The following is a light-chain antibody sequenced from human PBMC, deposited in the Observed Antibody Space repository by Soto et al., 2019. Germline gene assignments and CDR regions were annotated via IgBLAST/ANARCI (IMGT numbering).Light chain of an antibody. Sequence: DIVMTQSPDSLAVSLGERATINCKSSQSVLYSSNNKNYLAWYQQKPGQPPKLLIYWASTRESGVPDLFSGSGSGTDFTLTISSLQAEDVAVYYCQQYCSTPWTFGQGTKVEIK. CDR1: QSVLYSSNNKNY. CDR2: WAS. CDR3: QQYCSTPWT. J-gene: IGKJ1*01. V-gene: IGKV4-1*01.